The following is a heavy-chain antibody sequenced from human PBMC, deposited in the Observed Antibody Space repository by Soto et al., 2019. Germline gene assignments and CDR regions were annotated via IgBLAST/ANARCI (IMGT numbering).Heavy chain of an antibody. J-gene: IGHJ1*01. CDR3: AIHVPRYNSYSGSYXLAS. Sequence: ASVKVSWKASGYTFTGYYMHWVRQAPGQGLEWMGWINPNSGGTNYAQKFQGWVTMTRDTSISTAYMELSRLRSDDTAVYYCAIHVPRYNSYSGSYXLASRAQRTPVTVSS. CDR1: GYTFTGYY. D-gene: IGHD1-26*01. V-gene: IGHV1-2*04. CDR2: INPNSGGT.